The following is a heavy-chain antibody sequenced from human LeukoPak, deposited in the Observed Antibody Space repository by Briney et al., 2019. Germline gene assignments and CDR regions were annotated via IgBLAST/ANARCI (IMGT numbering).Heavy chain of an antibody. D-gene: IGHD3-22*01. CDR2: IYSGGSA. CDR1: GFSVNSNY. Sequence: PGGSLRLSCTASGFSVNSNYMSWVRQAPGKGLEWVAVIYSGGSAHHAAPVRGRFTISRDKSENTVYLQMNSLRVEDTAVYYCARVRYYENSGRKGGVFDISDQGTMVTVSS. J-gene: IGHJ3*02. V-gene: IGHV3-66*01. CDR3: ARVRYYENSGRKGGVFDI.